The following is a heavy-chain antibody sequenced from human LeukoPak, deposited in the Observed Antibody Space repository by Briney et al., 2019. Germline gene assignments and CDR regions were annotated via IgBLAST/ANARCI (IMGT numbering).Heavy chain of an antibody. V-gene: IGHV4-59*01. D-gene: IGHD4-17*01. CDR2: IYYSGST. J-gene: IGHJ4*02. Sequence: PSETLSLTCTVSGGSISSYYWSWIRQPTGRGLEWIGYIYYSGSTNYNPSLKSRVTISVDTSKNQFSLKLSSVTAADTAVYYCARQRRDYGDDAFDYWGQGTLVTVSS. CDR3: ARQRRDYGDDAFDY. CDR1: GGSISSYY.